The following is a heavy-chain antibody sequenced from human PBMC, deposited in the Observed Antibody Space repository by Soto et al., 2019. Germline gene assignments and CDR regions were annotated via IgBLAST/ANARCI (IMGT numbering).Heavy chain of an antibody. J-gene: IGHJ5*02. CDR3: ARGGPSSKWLDP. CDR2: IYNSGST. V-gene: IGHV4-59*01. CDR1: GGSISGYY. Sequence: QVQLQESGPGLVKSSETLSLTCTVSGGSISGYYWSWIRQPPGKGLEWIGYIYNSGSTNYNPSLTSRATVSIDTPKHQFSLKLSSLTAADTAVYYCARGGPSSKWLDPWGQGTLVTVSS.